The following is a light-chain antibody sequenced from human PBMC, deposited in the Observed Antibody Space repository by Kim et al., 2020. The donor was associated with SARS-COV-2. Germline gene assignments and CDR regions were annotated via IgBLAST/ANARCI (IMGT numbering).Light chain of an antibody. CDR3: QQYYSIPWT. J-gene: IGKJ1*01. Sequence: DIVMTQSPDSLAVSLGERATINCKSSQSVLYSSNNKNYLAWYRRTPGQPPKLLIYWASTRESGVPDRFSGSGSGTDFTLTISSLQAEDVAVYYCQQYYSIPWTFGQGTKVDIK. V-gene: IGKV4-1*01. CDR1: QSVLYSSNNKNY. CDR2: WAS.